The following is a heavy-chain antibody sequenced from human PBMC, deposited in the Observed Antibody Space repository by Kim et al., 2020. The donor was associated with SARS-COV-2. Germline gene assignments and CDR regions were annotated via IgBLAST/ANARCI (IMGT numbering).Heavy chain of an antibody. CDR2: IKQDGSEK. J-gene: IGHJ4*02. Sequence: GGSLRLSCAVSGFTFRSYWMSWVRQAPGKGLEWVANIKQDGSEKYYVDSVKGRFTISRDNAKNSLYLQMNSLRAEDTAVYYCARDLFSVHDYWGQGTLVTVSS. CDR1: GFTFRSYW. V-gene: IGHV3-7*01. CDR3: ARDLFSVHDY. D-gene: IGHD1-26*01.